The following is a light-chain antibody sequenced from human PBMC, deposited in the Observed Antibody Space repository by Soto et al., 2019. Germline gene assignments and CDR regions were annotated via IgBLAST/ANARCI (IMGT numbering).Light chain of an antibody. V-gene: IGKV3-20*01. CDR1: QSVSSSY. J-gene: IGKJ4*01. CDR3: QQYGSSSPLT. Sequence: EIVLTQSPGTLSLSPGERATLSCRASQSVSSSYLAWYQQKVGQAPRLLIYGASSRATGIPDRFSGSGSGTDFALTISRLEPEDFAVYYCQQYGSSSPLTFGGGTKVEIK. CDR2: GAS.